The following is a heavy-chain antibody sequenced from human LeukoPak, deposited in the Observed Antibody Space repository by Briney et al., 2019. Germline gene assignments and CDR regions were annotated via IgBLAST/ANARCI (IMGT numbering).Heavy chain of an antibody. D-gene: IGHD1-26*01. V-gene: IGHV3-23*01. Sequence: GGSLRLSCAASGFTFSSYAMSWVRQAPGKGLEWVSAISGSGGSTYYADSVKGRFTISRDNSKNTLYLQMNSLRAEDTAVYYCARGPHIVGATKAFDYWGQGTLVTVSS. CDR2: ISGSGGST. CDR1: GFTFSSYA. CDR3: ARGPHIVGATKAFDY. J-gene: IGHJ4*02.